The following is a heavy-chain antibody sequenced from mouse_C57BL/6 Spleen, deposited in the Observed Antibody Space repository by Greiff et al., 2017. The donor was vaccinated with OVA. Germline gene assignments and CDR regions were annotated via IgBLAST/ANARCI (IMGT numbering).Heavy chain of an antibody. J-gene: IGHJ2*01. CDR3: APGELGRVDY. V-gene: IGHV1-52*01. D-gene: IGHD4-1*01. CDR1: GYTFTSYW. Sequence: QVHVKQPGAELVRPGSSVKLSCKASGYTFTSYWMHWVKQRPIQGLEWIGNIDPSDSETHYNQKFKDKATLTVDKSSSTAYMQLSSLTSEDSAVYYCAPGELGRVDYWGQGTTLTVSS. CDR2: IDPSDSET.